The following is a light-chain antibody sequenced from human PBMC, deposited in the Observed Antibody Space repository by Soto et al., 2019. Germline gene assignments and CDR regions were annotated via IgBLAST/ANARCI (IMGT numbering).Light chain of an antibody. Sequence: EIVLTQSPATLSLSPGERATLSCRASQSVSSSLAWYQQKPGQAPRLLIYDASNRATGIPARFSGSGSGTDFTLTISSLEPEDFAVYYCQQCGGWPLTFGGGTRVEIK. J-gene: IGKJ4*01. CDR1: QSVSSS. V-gene: IGKV3-11*01. CDR2: DAS. CDR3: QQCGGWPLT.